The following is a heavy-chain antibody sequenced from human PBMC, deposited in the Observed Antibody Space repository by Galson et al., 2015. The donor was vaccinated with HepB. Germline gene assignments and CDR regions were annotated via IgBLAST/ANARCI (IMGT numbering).Heavy chain of an antibody. D-gene: IGHD1-26*01. CDR1: GGTFSSYT. J-gene: IGHJ4*02. Sequence: SVKVSCKASGGTFSSYTISWVRQAPGQGLEWMGRTIPILGIANYAQKFQGRVTITADKSTSTAYMELSSLRSEDTAVYYCAREVAGRAPPDYWGQGTLVTVSS. V-gene: IGHV1-69*04. CDR2: TIPILGIA. CDR3: AREVAGRAPPDY.